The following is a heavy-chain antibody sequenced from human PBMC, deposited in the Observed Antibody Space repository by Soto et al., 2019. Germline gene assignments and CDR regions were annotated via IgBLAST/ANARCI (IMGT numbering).Heavy chain of an antibody. Sequence: PGESLKISCKGSGYSFTSYWISWVRQMPGKGLEWMGRIDPSDSYTNYSPSFQGHITISADKSISTAYLQWSSLKASDTAMYYCARQVVVPAAMHGMDVWGQGTTVTVSS. CDR2: IDPSDSYT. CDR1: GYSFTSYW. J-gene: IGHJ6*02. CDR3: ARQVVVPAAMHGMDV. D-gene: IGHD2-2*01. V-gene: IGHV5-10-1*01.